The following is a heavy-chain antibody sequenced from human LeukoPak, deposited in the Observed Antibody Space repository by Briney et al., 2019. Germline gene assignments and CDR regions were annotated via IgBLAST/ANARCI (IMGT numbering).Heavy chain of an antibody. CDR3: ARGKSRGGHIDY. D-gene: IGHD3-16*01. V-gene: IGHV4-38-2*02. CDR1: GYSISSDYY. CDR2: IYHSGST. J-gene: IGHJ4*02. Sequence: SSETLSLTCTVSGYSISSDYYWGWIRQPPGKGLEWIGSIYHSGSTYYKPSLKSRVTISVDTSKNQFSLRLRSVTAADTAVYYCARGKSRGGHIDYWGQGTLVTVSS.